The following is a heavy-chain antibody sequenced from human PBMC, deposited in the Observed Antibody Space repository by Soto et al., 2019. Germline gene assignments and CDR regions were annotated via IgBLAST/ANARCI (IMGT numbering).Heavy chain of an antibody. V-gene: IGHV4-34*01. CDR3: ARVRISSYYYYGMDV. CDR2: INHSGST. CDR1: GGSFSGYY. J-gene: IGHJ6*02. D-gene: IGHD3-3*01. Sequence: SETLSLTCAVYGGSFSGYYWSWIRQPPGKGLEWIGEINHSGSTNYNPSLKSRVTISVDTSKNQFSLKLSSVTAADTAVYYCARVRISSYYYYGMDVWGQGTTVTVSS.